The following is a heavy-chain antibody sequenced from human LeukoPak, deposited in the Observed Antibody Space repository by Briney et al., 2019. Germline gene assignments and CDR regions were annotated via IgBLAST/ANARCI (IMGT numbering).Heavy chain of an antibody. Sequence: ASVKVSCTAPGYTFTSYGISWVRQAPGQGLEWMGWISAYNGNTNYAQKLQGRVTMTTDTSTSTAYMELRSLRSDDTAVYYCARDRQIVVVPAATYYYYYGMDVWGQGTTVTVSS. V-gene: IGHV1-18*01. D-gene: IGHD2-2*01. CDR1: GYTFTSYG. J-gene: IGHJ6*02. CDR3: ARDRQIVVVPAATYYYYYGMDV. CDR2: ISAYNGNT.